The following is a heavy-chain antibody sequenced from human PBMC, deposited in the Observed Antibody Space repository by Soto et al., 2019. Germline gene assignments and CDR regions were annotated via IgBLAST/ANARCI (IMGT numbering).Heavy chain of an antibody. CDR3: ARVYGSPAYYFDY. V-gene: IGHV4-59*01. J-gene: IGHJ4*02. Sequence: SELLCPTCRVSGGSRLGYSWTWIRQAPGKGLEWIGYVYYSGSANYKPSLKSRVTISVDTSKNQFSLNLRSVTAADKDVYFCARVYGSPAYYFDYWGRGTLVTVS. CDR1: GGSRLGYS. CDR2: VYYSGSA. D-gene: IGHD3-10*01.